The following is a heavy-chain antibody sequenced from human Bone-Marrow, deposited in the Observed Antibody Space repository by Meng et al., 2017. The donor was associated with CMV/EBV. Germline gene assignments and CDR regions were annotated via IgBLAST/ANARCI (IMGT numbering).Heavy chain of an antibody. CDR3: ARGASLDY. Sequence: GESLKISCAASGFTVSSNYMSWVRQAPGKGLEWVSVIYSGGSTYYADSVKGRFTISRDNSKTTQYLQMNRLRAEDTAVYYRARGASLDYWGHGTLVTVSS. CDR2: IYSGGST. D-gene: IGHD6-6*01. J-gene: IGHJ4*01. V-gene: IGHV3-53*01. CDR1: GFTVSSNY.